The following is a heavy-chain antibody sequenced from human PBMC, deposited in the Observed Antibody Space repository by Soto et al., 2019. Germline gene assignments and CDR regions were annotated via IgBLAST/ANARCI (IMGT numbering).Heavy chain of an antibody. Sequence: GGSLRLSCAASGFTFDDYTMHWVRQAPGKGLEWVSLISWDGGSTYYADSVKGRFTISRDNGKNSLYLQMNSLRTEDTALYYCAKDPSIAAGYGMDVWGQGTTVTVSS. CDR1: GFTFDDYT. CDR3: AKDPSIAAGYGMDV. V-gene: IGHV3-43*01. D-gene: IGHD6-13*01. J-gene: IGHJ6*02. CDR2: ISWDGGST.